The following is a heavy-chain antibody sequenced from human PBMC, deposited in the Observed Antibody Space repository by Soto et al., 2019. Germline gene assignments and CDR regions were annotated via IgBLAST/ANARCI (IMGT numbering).Heavy chain of an antibody. V-gene: IGHV3-30*18. CDR3: AKDLAPDGSGSYDAFDI. CDR2: ISYDGSNK. Sequence: PGGPLRLSCAASVFNFSSYGMHWVRQAPGKGLEWVAVISYDGSNKYYADSVKGRFTISRDNSKNTLYLQMNSLRAEDTAVYYCAKDLAPDGSGSYDAFDIWGQGTMVTVSS. J-gene: IGHJ3*02. D-gene: IGHD3-10*01. CDR1: VFNFSSYG.